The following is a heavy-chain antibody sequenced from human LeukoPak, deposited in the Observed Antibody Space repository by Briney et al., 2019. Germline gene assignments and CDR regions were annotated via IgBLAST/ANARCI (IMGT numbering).Heavy chain of an antibody. D-gene: IGHD1-26*01. CDR1: GFTFSYYS. CDR3: AKDSLSGSYSDY. CDR2: ISGSGGST. J-gene: IGHJ4*02. Sequence: GSLRLSCAASGFTFSYYSMNWVRQAPGKGLEWVSAISGSGGSTYYADSVKGRFTISRDNSKNTLYLQMNSLRAEDTAVYYCAKDSLSGSYSDYWGQGTLVTVSS. V-gene: IGHV3-23*01.